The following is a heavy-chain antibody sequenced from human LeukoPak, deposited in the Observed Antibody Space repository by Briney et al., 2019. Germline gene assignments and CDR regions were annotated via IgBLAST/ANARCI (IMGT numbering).Heavy chain of an antibody. V-gene: IGHV3-11*05. CDR2: ISGSSTYP. CDR3: ARAGAGSASYFAY. J-gene: IGHJ4*02. D-gene: IGHD1-26*01. Sequence: GGSLRLSCASSGFTFSDYYMTWIRQAPGKGLEWVSYISGSSTYPKYVDSVTGRFTISRDNAKNSLFLQMNSLRAEDTAVYYCARAGAGSASYFAYWGQGALVTVSS. CDR1: GFTFSDYY.